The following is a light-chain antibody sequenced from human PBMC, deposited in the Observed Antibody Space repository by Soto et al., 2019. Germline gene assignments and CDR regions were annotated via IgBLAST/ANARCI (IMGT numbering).Light chain of an antibody. J-gene: IGKJ5*01. V-gene: IGKV3-20*01. CDR2: GAS. CDR3: QQSGSSPPIT. Sequence: EIVLTQSPGTLSLSPGERATLSCRASQSVSSSYLAWYQQKPGQAPRLLIYGASSRATGIPDRFSGSGSGTDFTITISRLAPEDFAVYYCQQSGSSPPITFGQGTRLEIK. CDR1: QSVSSSY.